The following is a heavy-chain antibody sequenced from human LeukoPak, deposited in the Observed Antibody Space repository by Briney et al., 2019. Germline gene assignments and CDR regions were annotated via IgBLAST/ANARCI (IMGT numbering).Heavy chain of an antibody. CDR1: GFTFSNYG. Sequence: PGGSLRLSCEVSGFTFSNYGMHWVRQAPGKGLEWVAVISYDGSNKYYADSVKGRFTISRDNSKNTLHLQMNSLRAEDTAVYYCAKGRQWLDIYDGMHVWGQGTTVSVSS. D-gene: IGHD6-19*01. J-gene: IGHJ6*02. CDR3: AKGRQWLDIYDGMHV. CDR2: ISYDGSNK. V-gene: IGHV3-30*18.